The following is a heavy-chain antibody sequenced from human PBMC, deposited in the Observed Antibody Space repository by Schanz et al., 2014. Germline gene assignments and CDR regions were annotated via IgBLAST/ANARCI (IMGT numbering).Heavy chain of an antibody. V-gene: IGHV3-23*01. CDR2: ISGSGGDT. CDR1: GFTFSSYA. Sequence: EVQLLESGGGLVQPGGSLRLSCAASGFTFSSYAMSWVRQAPGKGLEWVSAISGSGGDTYYADSVKGRFTISRDNSKNTVYLQMDSLRPEDTAVYYCAKQFLSYYFYGMDVWGQGTTVSVSS. J-gene: IGHJ6*02. CDR3: AKQFLSYYFYGMDV.